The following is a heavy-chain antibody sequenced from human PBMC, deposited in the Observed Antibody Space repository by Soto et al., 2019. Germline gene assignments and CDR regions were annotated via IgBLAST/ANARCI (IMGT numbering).Heavy chain of an antibody. V-gene: IGHV3-30*18. CDR2: ISYDGSNK. D-gene: IGHD3-10*01. CDR1: GFTFSSYG. J-gene: IGHJ5*02. CDR3: AKDGIWFGEFPGWFDP. Sequence: HPGGSLRLSCAASGFTFSSYGMHWVRQAPGKGLEWVAVISYDGSNKYYADSVKGRFTISRDNSKNTLYLQMNSLRAEDTAVYYCAKDGIWFGEFPGWFDPWGQGTLVTVSS.